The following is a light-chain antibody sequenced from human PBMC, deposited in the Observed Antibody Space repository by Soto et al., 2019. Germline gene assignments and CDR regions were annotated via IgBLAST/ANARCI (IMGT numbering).Light chain of an antibody. CDR1: QGFSTW. J-gene: IGKJ4*01. CDR2: SAS. V-gene: IGKV1-12*01. Sequence: DIQMTQSPSSVSASVGDRVTITCRASQGFSTWLAWYRRKPGRAPELLIYSASSLHSGVPSRFSGSGSWTDFTLTISSLQPEDFATYYCQQANSFPRTFGGGTEVEIK. CDR3: QQANSFPRT.